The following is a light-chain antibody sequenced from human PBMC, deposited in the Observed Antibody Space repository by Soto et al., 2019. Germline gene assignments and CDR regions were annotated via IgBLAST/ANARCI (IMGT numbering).Light chain of an antibody. CDR1: NSDVGGYNY. V-gene: IGLV2-14*01. J-gene: IGLJ3*02. CDR3: SSYTSTTSRV. Sequence: QSALTQPASVSGSPGQSITISCTGTNSDVGGYNYVSWYQQHPGKAPKLMIFEVSNRPSGVADRFSGSKSGDAASLTISGLHADDAANYYCSSYTSTTSRVFGGGTKLTVL. CDR2: EVS.